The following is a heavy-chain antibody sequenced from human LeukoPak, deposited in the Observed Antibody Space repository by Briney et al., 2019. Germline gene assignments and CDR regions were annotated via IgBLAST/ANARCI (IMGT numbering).Heavy chain of an antibody. CDR3: AKVEDSSSWYRAFYI. D-gene: IGHD6-13*01. CDR1: GFTFSSYA. J-gene: IGHJ3*02. Sequence: PGGSLRLSCAASGFTFSSYAMSWVRQAPGKGLEWVSGISGSGGSTYYADSVKGRFTISRDNSKNMMYLQMNSLRAEDTAVYYCAKVEDSSSWYRAFYICGEGTMDTVSS. V-gene: IGHV3-23*01. CDR2: ISGSGGST.